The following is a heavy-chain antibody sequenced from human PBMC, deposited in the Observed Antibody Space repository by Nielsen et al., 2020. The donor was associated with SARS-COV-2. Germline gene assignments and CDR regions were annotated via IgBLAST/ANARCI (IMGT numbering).Heavy chain of an antibody. CDR3: ARAWGDCSGGSCYSGDYYYYGMDV. CDR2: IYYSGST. V-gene: IGHV4-31*03. Sequence: LRLSCTVSGGSISSGGYYWSWIRQHPGKGLEWIGYIYYSGSTYYNPSLKSRVTISVDTSKNQFSLKLSSVTAADTAVYYCARAWGDCSGGSCYSGDYYYYGMDVWGQGTTVTVSS. D-gene: IGHD2-15*01. J-gene: IGHJ6*02. CDR1: GGSISSGGYY.